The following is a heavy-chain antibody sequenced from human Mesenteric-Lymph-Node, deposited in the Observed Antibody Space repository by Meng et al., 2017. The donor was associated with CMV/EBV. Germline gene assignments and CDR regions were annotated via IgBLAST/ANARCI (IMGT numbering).Heavy chain of an antibody. CDR1: GYTFSSSS. CDR2: ISSTSAYI. D-gene: IGHD3-16*01. CDR3: ARDSGLGKGDPFDI. J-gene: IGHJ3*02. Sequence: GGSLRLSCAASGYTFSSSSMNWVRQAPEKGLEWVSSISSTSAYIFYAGSVKGRFTISRDNAKNSLYLQMNSLRAEDTAVYYCARDSGLGKGDPFDIWGQGTMVTVSS. V-gene: IGHV3-21*01.